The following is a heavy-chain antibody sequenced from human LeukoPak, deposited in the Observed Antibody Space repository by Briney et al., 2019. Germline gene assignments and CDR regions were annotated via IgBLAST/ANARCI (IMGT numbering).Heavy chain of an antibody. CDR3: AKQEGALIENWCFDH. J-gene: IGHJ4*01. V-gene: IGHV3-23*01. Sequence: GGSLRLSCAASGFTFSDFAMSWVRLAPGKGLEWVSSIEKNAGGAYYADSVKGRFTVSRDNSKNTLYLQMSSLRVEDTALCYCAKQEGALIENWCFDHWGLNPGHRLL. D-gene: IGHD1-26*01. CDR1: GFTFSDFA. CDR2: IEKNAGGA.